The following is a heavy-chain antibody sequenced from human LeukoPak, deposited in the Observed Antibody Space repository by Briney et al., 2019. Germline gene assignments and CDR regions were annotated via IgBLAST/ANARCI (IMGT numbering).Heavy chain of an antibody. CDR3: AKDLGYSYGYGIDAFDI. J-gene: IGHJ3*02. CDR1: GFTFSSYG. CDR2: ISGSGGST. Sequence: GGSLRLSCAASGFTFSSYGMSWVRQAPGKGLEWVSAISGSGGSTYYADSVKGRFTISRDNSKNTLYLQMNSLRAEDTAVYYCAKDLGYSYGYGIDAFDIWGQGTMVTVSS. D-gene: IGHD5-18*01. V-gene: IGHV3-23*01.